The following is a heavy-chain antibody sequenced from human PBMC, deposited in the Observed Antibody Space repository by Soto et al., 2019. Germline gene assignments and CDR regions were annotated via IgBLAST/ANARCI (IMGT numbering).Heavy chain of an antibody. J-gene: IGHJ4*02. Sequence: EVQLLESGGGLVQPGGSLSLSCTASGFTFSTYAMSWVRQAPGKGLEWVSTISDSGSTYYADPVKGRFTISRDNSKNTLYLEMNRLRAEDTAVYYCAKDKGGMYCSRASCLYSFDYWGQGTLVTVSS. CDR2: ISDSGST. D-gene: IGHD2-2*01. CDR3: AKDKGGMYCSRASCLYSFDY. CDR1: GFTFSTYA. V-gene: IGHV3-23*01.